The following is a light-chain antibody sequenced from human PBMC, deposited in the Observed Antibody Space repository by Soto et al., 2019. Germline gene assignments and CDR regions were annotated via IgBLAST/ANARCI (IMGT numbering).Light chain of an antibody. J-gene: IGKJ1*01. CDR2: AAS. V-gene: IGKV3-20*01. Sequence: EIVLTQTPDSPSCRPGVCASLYSRASQSVRSSYLAWYQQTPGQTPRLLIYAASSRATGIPDRFSGSGSGTDIRLTFSVLEVEEYAVYYCQQYGSCPRAFAQGTKVDI. CDR1: QSVRSSY. CDR3: QQYGSCPRA.